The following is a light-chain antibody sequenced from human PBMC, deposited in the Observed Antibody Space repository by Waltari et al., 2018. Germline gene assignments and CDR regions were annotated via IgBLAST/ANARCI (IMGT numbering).Light chain of an antibody. CDR3: QQDGSSPQALT. Sequence: EIVLTQSPGTLSLSPGERATLSCRASQRVSSSYLAWYQQKPGPAPRLLIYGASSRATGIPDRFSGSGSGTDFTLTISRLEPEDVAVYYCQQDGSSPQALTFGGGTKVEIK. CDR1: QRVSSSY. J-gene: IGKJ4*01. CDR2: GAS. V-gene: IGKV3-20*01.